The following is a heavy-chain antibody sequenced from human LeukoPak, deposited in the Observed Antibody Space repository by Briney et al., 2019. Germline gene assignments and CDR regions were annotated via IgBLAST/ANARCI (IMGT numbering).Heavy chain of an antibody. V-gene: IGHV4-59*01. Sequence: SETLSLTCTVSGGSISSYYWSWIRQPPGKGLEWLGYIYYSGSTNYNPSLKSRVTISVDTSKNQFSLKLSSVTAADTAVYYCARFPLWFGSHRGAFDIWGQGTMVTVSS. CDR2: IYYSGST. J-gene: IGHJ3*02. CDR1: GGSISSYY. D-gene: IGHD3-10*01. CDR3: ARFPLWFGSHRGAFDI.